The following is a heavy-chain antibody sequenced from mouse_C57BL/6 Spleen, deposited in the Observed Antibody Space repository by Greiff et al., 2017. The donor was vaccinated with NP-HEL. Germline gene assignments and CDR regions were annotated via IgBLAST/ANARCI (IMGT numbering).Heavy chain of an antibody. V-gene: IGHV1-61*01. CDR1: GYTFTSYW. CDR2: IYPSDSET. CDR3: ARGDYGNPWFAY. J-gene: IGHJ3*01. D-gene: IGHD2-1*01. Sequence: VQLQQPGAELVRPGSSVKLSCKASGYTFTSYWMDWVKQRPGQGLEWIGNIYPSDSETHYNQKFKDKATLTVDKSSSTAYMQLSSLTSEDSAVYYCARGDYGNPWFAYWGQGTLVTVSA.